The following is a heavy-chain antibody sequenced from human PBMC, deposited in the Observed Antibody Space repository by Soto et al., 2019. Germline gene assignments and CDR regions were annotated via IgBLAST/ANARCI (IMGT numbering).Heavy chain of an antibody. Sequence: NPSETLSLTCTVSGGSIGSSSYYWGWIRQPPGKGLEWIGSIYDSGSTYSNPSLKSRVTISVDTSKNQFSLKLSSVTAADTAVYYCARDRSDYDILTGYYSPPTSHGMDVWGQGTTVTVSS. CDR3: ARDRSDYDILTGYYSPPTSHGMDV. V-gene: IGHV4-39*07. D-gene: IGHD3-9*01. CDR1: GGSIGSSSYY. J-gene: IGHJ6*02. CDR2: IYDSGST.